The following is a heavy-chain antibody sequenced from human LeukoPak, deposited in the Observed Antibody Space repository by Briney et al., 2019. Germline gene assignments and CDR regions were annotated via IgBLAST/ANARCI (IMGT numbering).Heavy chain of an antibody. CDR1: GGSISSSSYY. V-gene: IGHV4-39*07. D-gene: IGHD3-3*01. Sequence: NASETLSLTCTVSGGSISSSSYYWGWIRQPPGKGLEWIGSIYYSGSTYYNPSLKSRVTISVDTSKNQFSLKLSSVTAADTAVYYCARASRPYYDFWSGYYGYYGMDVWGQGTTVTVSS. J-gene: IGHJ6*02. CDR3: ARASRPYYDFWSGYYGYYGMDV. CDR2: IYYSGST.